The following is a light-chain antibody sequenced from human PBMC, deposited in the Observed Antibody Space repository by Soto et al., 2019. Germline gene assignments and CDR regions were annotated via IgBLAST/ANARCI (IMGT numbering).Light chain of an antibody. CDR1: QSVSSSY. CDR2: GAS. J-gene: IGKJ1*01. CDR3: QQYGSSPWT. V-gene: IGKV3-20*01. Sequence: EMVLTQSPGTLSLSPVEIASLSCRASQSVSSSYLAWYQQKPGQAPRLLIYGASSRATGIPDRFSGSGSGTDFTLTISRLEPEDFAVYYCQQYGSSPWTFGQGTKVDIK.